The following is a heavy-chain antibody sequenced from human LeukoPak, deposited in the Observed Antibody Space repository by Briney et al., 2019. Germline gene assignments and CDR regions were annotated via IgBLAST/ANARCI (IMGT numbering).Heavy chain of an antibody. CDR1: GYIFTNYW. Sequence: ASVKVSCKASGYIFTNYWMHWVRQAPGQGLQWMGMVNPGDGVTTYAQNFQGRVTMTRDTSSSTVYMELSSLRSEDTAVYHCARGVYYYHSGGYYDFDYWGQGTLVTVSS. D-gene: IGHD3-22*01. CDR3: ARGVYYYHSGGYYDFDY. J-gene: IGHJ4*02. CDR2: VNPGDGVT. V-gene: IGHV1-46*01.